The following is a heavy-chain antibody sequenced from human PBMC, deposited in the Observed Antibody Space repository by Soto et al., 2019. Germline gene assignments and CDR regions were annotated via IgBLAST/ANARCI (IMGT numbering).Heavy chain of an antibody. CDR1: GGTFSSYT. V-gene: IGHV1-69*02. Sequence: QVQLVQSGAAVKKPGSSVKVSCKASGGTFSSYTISWVRQAPGQGLEWMGRIIPILGIANYAQKFQGRVTITADKSTSTAYMELSSLRSEDTAVYYCARTSIAVAGPFDYWGQGTLVTVSS. D-gene: IGHD6-19*01. J-gene: IGHJ4*02. CDR3: ARTSIAVAGPFDY. CDR2: IIPILGIA.